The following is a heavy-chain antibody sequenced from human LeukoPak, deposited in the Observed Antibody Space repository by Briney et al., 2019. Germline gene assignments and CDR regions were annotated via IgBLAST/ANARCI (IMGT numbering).Heavy chain of an antibody. Sequence: SGGSPRLSCAASGFTLSSHGMHWVRQAPGKGLEWVSSISSSSSYIYYADSVKGRFTISRDNAKNSLYLQMNSLRAEDTAVYYCARPFTPSGYDSDYWGQGTLVTVSS. CDR3: ARPFTPSGYDSDY. D-gene: IGHD5-12*01. J-gene: IGHJ4*02. V-gene: IGHV3-21*01. CDR2: ISSSSSYI. CDR1: GFTLSSHG.